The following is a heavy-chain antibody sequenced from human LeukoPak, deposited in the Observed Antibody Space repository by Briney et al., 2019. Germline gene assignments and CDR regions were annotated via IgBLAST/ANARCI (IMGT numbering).Heavy chain of an antibody. CDR2: IYHSGST. J-gene: IGHJ4*02. CDR1: GYSISSGYY. D-gene: IGHD5-24*01. V-gene: IGHV4-38-2*02. CDR3: ARVLEMATIPGYIDY. Sequence: SETLSLTCTVSGYSISSGYYWGWIRQPPGKGLEWIGSIYHSGSTNYNPSLKSRVTISVDTSKNQFSLKLSSVTAADTAVYYCARVLEMATIPGYIDYWGQGTLVTVSS.